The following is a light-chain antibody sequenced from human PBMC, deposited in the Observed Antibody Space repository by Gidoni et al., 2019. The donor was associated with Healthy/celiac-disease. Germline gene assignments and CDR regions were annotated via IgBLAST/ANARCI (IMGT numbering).Light chain of an antibody. CDR3: QQDGSSPRT. V-gene: IGKV3-20*01. Sequence: IVLTQSPGTLSLSPGERATLSCRASQSVSSSYLAWYQQKPGQAPRLLIYGASSMATGIPDRFSGSGYGTDFTLTISRLEPEDFAVYYCQQDGSSPRTFGGXTKVEIK. J-gene: IGKJ4*01. CDR1: QSVSSSY. CDR2: GAS.